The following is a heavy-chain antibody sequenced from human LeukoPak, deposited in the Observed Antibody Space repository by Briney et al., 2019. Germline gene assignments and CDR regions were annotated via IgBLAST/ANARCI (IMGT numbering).Heavy chain of an antibody. Sequence: GGSLRLSCAASGFTFSSYSMNWVRHSPGKGLEWVSSFSNHDAIFYADSVKGRFTISRDNARNSLYLVMFSLRVEDTAVYYCAKSNPGSGSYYNEGAFDIWGQGTMVTVSS. J-gene: IGHJ3*02. CDR1: GFTFSSYS. D-gene: IGHD3-10*01. CDR2: FSNHDAI. CDR3: AKSNPGSGSYYNEGAFDI. V-gene: IGHV3-69-1*01.